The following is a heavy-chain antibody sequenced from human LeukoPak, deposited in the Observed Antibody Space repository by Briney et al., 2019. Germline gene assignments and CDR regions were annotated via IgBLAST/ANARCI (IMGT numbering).Heavy chain of an antibody. CDR3: ARVGSITARKKYFDY. Sequence: ASVWPSCKAAGYTFTAYYIDWVRQAPGQGLEWMGWINPNSGGTNSAQKFQGRVTMTRDSSISTAYVEISRLTSDDTAVYHCARVGSITARKKYFDYWGQAAL. J-gene: IGHJ4*02. D-gene: IGHD6-6*01. CDR1: GYTFTAYY. CDR2: INPNSGGT. V-gene: IGHV1-2*02.